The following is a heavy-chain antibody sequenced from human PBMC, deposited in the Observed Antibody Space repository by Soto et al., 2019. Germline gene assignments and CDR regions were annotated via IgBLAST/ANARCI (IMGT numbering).Heavy chain of an antibody. V-gene: IGHV3-9*01. J-gene: IGHJ4*02. CDR2: ISWNSGSI. Sequence: EVQLVESGGGLVQPGRSLRLSCAASGFTFDDYAMHWVRQAPGKGLEWVSGISWNSGSIGYADSVKGRFTISRDNAKNSLYLQMNSLRAEDTALYYCAKLAAAGNFEYWGQGTLVTVSS. D-gene: IGHD6-13*01. CDR1: GFTFDDYA. CDR3: AKLAAAGNFEY.